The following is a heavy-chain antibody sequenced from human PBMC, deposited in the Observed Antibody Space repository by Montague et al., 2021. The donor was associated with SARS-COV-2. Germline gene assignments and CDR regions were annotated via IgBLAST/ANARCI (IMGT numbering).Heavy chain of an antibody. CDR1: GGSISSYY. Sequence: SETLSLTCTVSGGSISSYYWSWIRQPAGKGLEWIGRIYTSGSTNYNPSLKSRVTMSVDTSQNQFSLKLSSVTAADTAVYYCASPKDRRYTYTWQTRWYFDLRGRGTLVTVSS. J-gene: IGHJ2*01. V-gene: IGHV4-4*07. D-gene: IGHD2-2*02. CDR3: ASPKDRRYTYTWQTRWYFDL. CDR2: IYTSGST.